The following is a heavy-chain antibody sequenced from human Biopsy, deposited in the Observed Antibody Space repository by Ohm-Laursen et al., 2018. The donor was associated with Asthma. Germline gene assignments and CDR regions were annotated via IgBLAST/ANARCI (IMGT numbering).Heavy chain of an antibody. CDR3: ARAVDYSHYYGIDV. Sequence: ASVTVSCKTSGYTFNSVGITWVRQAPGQGLEWKGWISVYNGNTKVAQKLQDRVTMITDTSTSTAYMELRSLRSDDTAVYFCARAVDYSHYYGIDVWGQGTTVTVS. CDR1: GYTFNSVG. J-gene: IGHJ6*02. CDR2: ISVYNGNT. V-gene: IGHV1-18*01. D-gene: IGHD3-10*01.